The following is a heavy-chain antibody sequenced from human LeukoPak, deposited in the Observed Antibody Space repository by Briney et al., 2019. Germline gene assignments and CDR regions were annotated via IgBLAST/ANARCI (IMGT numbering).Heavy chain of an antibody. Sequence: GGSLRLSCAASGFTFSSYGMHWVRQAPGKGLEWVAVISYDGSNKYYADSVKGRFTISRDNSKNTLYLQMNSLRAEDTAVYYCAKVLGIAAAGTEDYWGQGTPVTVSS. CDR1: GFTFSSYG. CDR3: AKVLGIAAAGTEDY. J-gene: IGHJ4*02. D-gene: IGHD6-13*01. CDR2: ISYDGSNK. V-gene: IGHV3-30*18.